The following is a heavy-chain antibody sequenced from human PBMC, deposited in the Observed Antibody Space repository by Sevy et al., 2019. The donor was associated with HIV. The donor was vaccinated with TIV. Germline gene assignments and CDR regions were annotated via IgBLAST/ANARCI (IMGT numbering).Heavy chain of an antibody. J-gene: IGHJ6*02. CDR1: GFSLTTAGVG. CDR3: VHSRMRGNGMDV. V-gene: IGHV2-5*02. CDR2: IYWDEDK. Sequence: SGPTLVKPTQTLTLTCTFSGFSLTTAGVGVGWIRQPPGKALECLAVIYWDEDKRYRTSLRSRLTINKNTSKNQVVLTMTNMDPVETATYYCVHSRMRGNGMDVWGQGTTVTVSS.